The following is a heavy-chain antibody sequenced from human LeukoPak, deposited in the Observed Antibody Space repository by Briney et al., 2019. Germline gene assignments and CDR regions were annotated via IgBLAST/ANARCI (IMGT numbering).Heavy chain of an antibody. V-gene: IGHV3-48*03. D-gene: IGHD6-13*01. CDR1: GFTFSSYE. J-gene: IGHJ4*02. Sequence: PGGSLRLSCAASGFTFSSYEMNWVRQAPGKGLEWVSYISSDSSGIHYADSVKGRFTISRDNAKNSLYLQMNSLRDEDTAVYYCAREYSSSYYFDYWGQGTLVTVSS. CDR2: ISSDSSGI. CDR3: AREYSSSYYFDY.